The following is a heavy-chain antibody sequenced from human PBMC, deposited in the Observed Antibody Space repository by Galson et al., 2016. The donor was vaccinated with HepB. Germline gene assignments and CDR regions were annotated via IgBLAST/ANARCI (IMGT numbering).Heavy chain of an antibody. Sequence: ETLSLTCTVSGGSIDNNYWSWIRQPPGRELQYIGRIFSTGSTEYNPSLKGRVTISVDTSKTQFSLKLTSMTAADTAVYYCARLPKTGAYFDPWGQGTLVTVSS. D-gene: IGHD3-10*01. CDR2: IFSTGST. V-gene: IGHV4-59*01. CDR3: ARLPKTGAYFDP. J-gene: IGHJ5*02. CDR1: GGSIDNNY.